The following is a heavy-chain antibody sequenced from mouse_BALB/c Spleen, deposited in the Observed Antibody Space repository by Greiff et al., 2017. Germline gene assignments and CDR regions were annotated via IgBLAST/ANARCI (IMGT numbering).Heavy chain of an antibody. D-gene: IGHD2-1*01. CDR1: GYAFSSYW. CDR3: ARGGGNSIAY. CDR2: IYPGDGDT. Sequence: QVHVKQSGAELVRPGSSVKISCKASGYAFSSYWMNWVKRRPGQGLEWIGQIYPGDGDTNYNGKFKGKATLTADKSSSTAYMQLSSLTSEDSAVYFCARGGGNSIAYWGQGTLVTVSA. V-gene: IGHV1-80*01. J-gene: IGHJ3*01.